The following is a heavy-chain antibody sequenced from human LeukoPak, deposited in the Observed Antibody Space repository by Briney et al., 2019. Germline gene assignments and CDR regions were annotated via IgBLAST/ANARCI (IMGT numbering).Heavy chain of an antibody. V-gene: IGHV4-59*08. J-gene: IGHJ4*02. D-gene: IGHD1-26*01. CDR3: ARSGTMGSFDY. CDR1: GGSISSYY. CDR2: IYYSGST. Sequence: SETLSLTCTVSGGSISSYYWSWIRQPPGKGLEWIGYIYYSGSTNYNPSLKSRVTISVDTSKNQFSLKLSSVTAADTAVYYCARSGTMGSFDYWGQGTLVTVSS.